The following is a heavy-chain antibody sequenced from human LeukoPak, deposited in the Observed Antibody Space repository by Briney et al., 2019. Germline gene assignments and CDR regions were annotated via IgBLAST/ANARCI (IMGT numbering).Heavy chain of an antibody. CDR3: ACSNSEDAFDI. J-gene: IGHJ3*02. Sequence: GGSLRLSCAASGFTVSSNYMSWVRQAPGKGLEWVSVIYSGGSTYYADSVKGRFTISRDNSKNTLYLQMNSLRTEDTAVYYCACSNSEDAFDIWGQGTMVTVSS. CDR1: GFTVSSNY. D-gene: IGHD6-13*01. V-gene: IGHV3-66*02. CDR2: IYSGGST.